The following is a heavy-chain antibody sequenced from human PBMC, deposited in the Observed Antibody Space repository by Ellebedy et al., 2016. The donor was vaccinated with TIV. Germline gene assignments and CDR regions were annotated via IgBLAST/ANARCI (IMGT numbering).Heavy chain of an antibody. CDR3: ARHHRRYCSGGSCYFDY. Sequence: MPSETLSLTCTVSGGSISSSSYYWGWIRQPPGKGLEWIGSIYYSGSTYYNPSLKSRVTISVDTSKNQFSLKLSSVTAADTAVYYCARHHRRYCSGGSCYFDYWGQGTLVTVSS. J-gene: IGHJ4*02. CDR1: GGSISSSSYY. V-gene: IGHV4-39*01. D-gene: IGHD2-15*01. CDR2: IYYSGST.